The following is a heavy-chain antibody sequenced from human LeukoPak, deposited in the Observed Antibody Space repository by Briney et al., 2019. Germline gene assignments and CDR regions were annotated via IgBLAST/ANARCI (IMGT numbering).Heavy chain of an antibody. J-gene: IGHJ4*02. CDR1: GYSISSGYY. CDR2: IYHSGST. D-gene: IGHD3-22*01. V-gene: IGHV4-38-2*02. CDR3: ARDYYDSSGYFADYFDY. Sequence: SETLSLTCTVSGYSISSGYYWGWLRQPPGKGLEWIGSIYHSGSTYYNPSLKSQVTISVDTSKNQFSLKLTSVTAADTAVYYCARDYYDSSGYFADYFDYWGQGTLVTVSS.